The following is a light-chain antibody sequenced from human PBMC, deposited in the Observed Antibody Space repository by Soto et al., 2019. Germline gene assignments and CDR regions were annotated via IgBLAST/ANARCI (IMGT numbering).Light chain of an antibody. V-gene: IGKV1-5*01. Sequence: DIQMTQSPATLSASVGERVTITCRASQSISRSLAWYQHQPGKAPKLLIYDASSLESGIPSRFSGSGSGTEFTLSISSLEPEDFGIYYCQQRYIWWTFGQGTKVDIK. CDR2: DAS. CDR3: QQRYIWWT. J-gene: IGKJ1*01. CDR1: QSISRS.